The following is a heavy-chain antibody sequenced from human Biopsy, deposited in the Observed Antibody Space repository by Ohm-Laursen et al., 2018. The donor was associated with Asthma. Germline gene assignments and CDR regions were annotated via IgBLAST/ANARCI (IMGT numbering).Heavy chain of an antibody. Sequence: ASVKVSCKASGYNFISFAIHWVRQAPGQRLEWMGWVNTGNGDTKYSQKFRGRVTITRDTSASTAYMELRSLRSENTATYYCARTYYDFLTGQVKDVFGVWGQGTMVTVSS. CDR1: GYNFISFA. D-gene: IGHD3-9*01. CDR2: VNTGNGDT. J-gene: IGHJ3*01. CDR3: ARTYYDFLTGQVKDVFGV. V-gene: IGHV1-3*04.